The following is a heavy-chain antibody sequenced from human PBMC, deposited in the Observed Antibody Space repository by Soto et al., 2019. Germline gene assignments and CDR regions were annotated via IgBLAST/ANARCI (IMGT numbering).Heavy chain of an antibody. CDR1: GLSVSNSF. CDR2: IYGGGAT. CDR3: VRERLMGNYYRGAAAD. V-gene: IGHV3-66*01. J-gene: IGHJ4*02. D-gene: IGHD3-10*01. Sequence: EVQLVESGGDLVQPGGSLRLSCAPSGLSVSNSFMRWVRQAPGKGLEWVSVIYGGGATYYAASVKGRFIISRDNSINTLDLQMNSLRAEDTAVSYCVRERLMGNYYRGAAADGGQGTLVTVSS.